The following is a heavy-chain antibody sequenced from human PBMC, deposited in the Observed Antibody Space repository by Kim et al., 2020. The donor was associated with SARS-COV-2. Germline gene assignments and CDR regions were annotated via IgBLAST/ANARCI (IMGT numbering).Heavy chain of an antibody. CDR2: ISWNSGSI. J-gene: IGHJ6*01. CDR1: GFTFDDYA. V-gene: IGHV3-9*01. CDR3: AKDSAIGGATMKGGGMGV. Sequence: GGSLRLSCAASGFTFDDYAMHWVRQAPGKGLEWVSGISWNSGSIGYADSVKGRFTISRDNAKNSLYLQMNRLRAEDTALYYCAKDSAIGGATMKGGGMGV. D-gene: IGHD1-26*01.